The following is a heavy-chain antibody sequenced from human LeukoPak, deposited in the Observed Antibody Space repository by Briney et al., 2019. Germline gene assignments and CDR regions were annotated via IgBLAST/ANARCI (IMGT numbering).Heavy chain of an antibody. Sequence: SETLSLTCTVSGGSISTYYWSWIRQPAGKGLEWIGLIYSGGSTNYNPSVKSRVTMSVDTSKNQFSLKLSSVTAADTAVYYCARDGSGSYYVPTDFYYYYYYMDVWGKGTTVTVSS. CDR1: GGSISTYY. CDR2: IYSGGST. D-gene: IGHD3-10*01. CDR3: ARDGSGSYYVPTDFYYYYYYMDV. V-gene: IGHV4-4*07. J-gene: IGHJ6*03.